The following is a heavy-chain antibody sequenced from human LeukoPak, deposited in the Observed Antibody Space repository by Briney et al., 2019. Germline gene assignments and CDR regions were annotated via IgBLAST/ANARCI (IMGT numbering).Heavy chain of an antibody. V-gene: IGHV1-69*13. D-gene: IGHD2-2*01. Sequence: SVKVSCKASEGTFSSYAISWVRQAPGQGLEWMGGIIPIFGTANYAQKFQGRVTITADESTSTAYMELSSLRSEDTAVYYCARGGFVVPAAPGYFDYWGQGTLVTVSS. J-gene: IGHJ4*02. CDR1: EGTFSSYA. CDR2: IIPIFGTA. CDR3: ARGGFVVPAAPGYFDY.